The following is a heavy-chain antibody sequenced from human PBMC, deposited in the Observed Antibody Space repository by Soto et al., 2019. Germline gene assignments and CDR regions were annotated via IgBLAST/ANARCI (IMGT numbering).Heavy chain of an antibody. CDR3: AHSLSGVRGVILDY. J-gene: IGHJ4*02. CDR1: GFSLGTSGVG. D-gene: IGHD3-10*01. V-gene: IGHV2-5*02. Sequence: QITLKESGPTLVKPTQTLALTCTFYGFSLGTSGVGVGCSRQPPGKALEWLALIYWDDDKRYIPALKIRLTITKDTPKNQEVPTMSNMDPVDTATYYCAHSLSGVRGVILDYWGQGTLVTVSS. CDR2: IYWDDDK.